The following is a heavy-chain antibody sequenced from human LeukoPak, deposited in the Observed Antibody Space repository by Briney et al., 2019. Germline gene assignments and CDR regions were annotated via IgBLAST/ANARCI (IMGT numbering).Heavy chain of an antibody. J-gene: IGHJ5*02. V-gene: IGHV1-8*01. D-gene: IGHD3-9*01. CDR3: ARGLDYDILTGSSFDP. CDR1: GYTFTSYD. Sequence: GASVKVSCKASGYTFTSYDINWVRQATGQGLEWMGWMNPNGGNTGYAQKFQGRVTMTRNTSISTAYMELSSLRSEDTAVYYCARGLDYDILTGSSFDPWGQGTLVTVSS. CDR2: MNPNGGNT.